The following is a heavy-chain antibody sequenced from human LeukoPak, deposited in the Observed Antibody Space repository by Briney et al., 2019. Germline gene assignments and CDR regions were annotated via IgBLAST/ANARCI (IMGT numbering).Heavy chain of an antibody. D-gene: IGHD3-22*01. J-gene: IGHJ4*02. Sequence: SVKVSCKASGFTSTSSAMQWVRQARGQRLEWIGWIVVGSGNTNYAQKFQERVTITRDMSTSTAYMELSSLRSEDTAVYYCAADRYDSSGYYHFDYWGQGTLVTVSS. CDR3: AADRYDSSGYYHFDY. V-gene: IGHV1-58*02. CDR2: IVVGSGNT. CDR1: GFTSTSSA.